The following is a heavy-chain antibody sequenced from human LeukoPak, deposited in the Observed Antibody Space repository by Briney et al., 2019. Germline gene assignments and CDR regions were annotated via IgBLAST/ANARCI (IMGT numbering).Heavy chain of an antibody. Sequence: SSETLSLTCAVSGGSISSSSYYWGWIRQPPGKGLEWIGSLYYSGSTYYNPSLKSRVTISVDTSKNQFSLKLSSVTAADTAVYYCARVYSSSWRRNNWFDPWGQGTLVTVSS. V-gene: IGHV4-39*07. D-gene: IGHD6-13*01. CDR3: ARVYSSSWRRNNWFDP. J-gene: IGHJ5*02. CDR1: GGSISSSSYY. CDR2: LYYSGST.